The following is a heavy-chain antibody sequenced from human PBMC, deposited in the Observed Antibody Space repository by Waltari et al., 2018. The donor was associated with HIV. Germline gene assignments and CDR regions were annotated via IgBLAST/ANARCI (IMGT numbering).Heavy chain of an antibody. CDR3: ARGDSGSFPGWY. D-gene: IGHD1-26*01. CDR1: GFTFSSYS. J-gene: IGHJ4*02. V-gene: IGHV3-21*01. Sequence: EVQLVESGGGLVKPGGSLRLSCAASGFTFSSYSMNWVRQAPGKGLEWVSSMSSSSSYIYYADSVKGRFTISRDNAKNSLYLQMNSLRAEDTAVYYCARGDSGSFPGWYWGQGTLVTVSS. CDR2: MSSSSSYI.